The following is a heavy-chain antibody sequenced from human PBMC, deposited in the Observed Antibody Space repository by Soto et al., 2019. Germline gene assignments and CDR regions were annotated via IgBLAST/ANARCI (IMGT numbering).Heavy chain of an antibody. CDR3: ARTYHYASGGKTYFYYGMDV. Sequence: QVQLVQSGAEVKEPGCSVKVSCKASGGTFDNYAITWVRQAPGQGLEWMGGIIPMLDSDNSAEKFQDRVTITADESTSTGYLEVRSLRSEDTAVYYCARTYHYASGGKTYFYYGMDVWAQGTTVTVSS. D-gene: IGHD3-22*01. CDR1: GGTFDNYA. CDR2: IIPMLDSD. J-gene: IGHJ6*02. V-gene: IGHV1-69*12.